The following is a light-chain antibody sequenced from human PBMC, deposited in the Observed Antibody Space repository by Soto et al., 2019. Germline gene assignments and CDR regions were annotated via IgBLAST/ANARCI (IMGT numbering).Light chain of an antibody. CDR2: DAS. J-gene: IGKJ3*01. CDR3: QQRST. CDR1: QSVSSY. V-gene: IGKV3-11*01. Sequence: EIVLTQSPATLSLSPGERATLSCRASQSVSSYLAWYQQKPGQAPRLLIYDASNRATGIPARFSGSGSGTDFTLTNSSLEPEDFAVYYCQQRSTFGPGTKVDIK.